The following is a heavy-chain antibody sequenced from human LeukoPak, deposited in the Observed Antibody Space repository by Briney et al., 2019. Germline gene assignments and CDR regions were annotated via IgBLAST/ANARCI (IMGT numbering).Heavy chain of an antibody. CDR2: IHGGFGGA. CDR1: GFTFSNYA. CDR3: AKGLSKHYDFWSGYFDY. Sequence: GGSLRLSCAASGFTFSNYAMNWVRQAPGKGLEWVSSIHGGFGGAYYADSVKGRFTVSRDNSKNTLYLQMNSLRAEDTAVYYCAKGLSKHYDFWSGYFDYWGQGTLVTVSS. D-gene: IGHD3-3*01. V-gene: IGHV3-23*01. J-gene: IGHJ4*02.